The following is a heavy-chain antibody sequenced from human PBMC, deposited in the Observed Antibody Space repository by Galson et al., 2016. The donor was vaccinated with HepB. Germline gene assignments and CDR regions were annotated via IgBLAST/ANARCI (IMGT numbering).Heavy chain of an antibody. J-gene: IGHJ4*02. CDR2: ISAYNGNT. D-gene: IGHD7-27*01. Sequence: SVKVSCTASGYTFTKFSISWVRQAPGQGLEWMGWISAYNGNTNYAQQYQGRVTMTRETSTGTVYMVLRSLRSDETAVYYCAREGGTGDLYFDYWGQGTLVTVSS. CDR3: AREGGTGDLYFDY. V-gene: IGHV1-18*01. CDR1: GYTFTKFS.